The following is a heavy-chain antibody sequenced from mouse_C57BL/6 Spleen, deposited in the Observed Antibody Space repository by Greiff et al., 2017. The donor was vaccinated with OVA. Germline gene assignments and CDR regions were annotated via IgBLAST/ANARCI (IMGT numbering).Heavy chain of an antibody. Sequence: EVKLQESGPGLVKPSQSLSLTCSVTGYSITSGYYWNWIRQFPGNKLEWMGYISYDGSNNYNPSLKNRISITRDTSKNQFFLKLNSVTTEDTATYYCASSTTVVSLDYWGQGTTLTVSS. V-gene: IGHV3-6*01. CDR1: GYSITSGYY. CDR3: ASSTTVVSLDY. J-gene: IGHJ2*01. D-gene: IGHD1-1*01. CDR2: ISYDGSN.